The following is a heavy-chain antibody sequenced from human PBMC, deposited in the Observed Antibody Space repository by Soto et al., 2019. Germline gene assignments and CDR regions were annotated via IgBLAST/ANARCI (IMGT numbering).Heavy chain of an antibody. J-gene: IGHJ6*02. V-gene: IGHV3-21*01. CDR2: IRSGRDT. CDR1: GFTFSNYY. D-gene: IGHD2-21*02. CDR3: AREETAWPLAYGLDG. Sequence: TGGSLRLSCAVSGFTFSNYYIHWVRQAPGKGLEWVSSIRSGRDTFYADSVKGRFSISRDDATSSVSLQMNSLRGEDTAVYFCAREETAWPLAYGLDGWG.